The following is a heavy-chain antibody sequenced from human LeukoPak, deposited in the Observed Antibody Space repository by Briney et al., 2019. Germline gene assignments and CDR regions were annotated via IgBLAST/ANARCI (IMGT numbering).Heavy chain of an antibody. CDR1: GFTFSTYS. J-gene: IGHJ4*02. CDR3: VRDSYGSGTYFSAH. D-gene: IGHD3-10*01. V-gene: IGHV3-48*01. CDR2: ISTISNT. Sequence: PGGSLRLSCVASGFTFSTYSMNWVRQAPGKGLEWVSYISTISNTHYADSMKGRFTISRDNAKNSLFLQMNSLRAEDTAVYYCVRDSYGSGTYFSAHWGQGTLVTVSS.